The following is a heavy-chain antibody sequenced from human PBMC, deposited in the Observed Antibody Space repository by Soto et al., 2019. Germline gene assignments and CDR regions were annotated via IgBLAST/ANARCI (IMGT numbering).Heavy chain of an antibody. V-gene: IGHV1-3*01. CDR2: INAGNGNT. CDR3: ARDERYCSSTSCPRTFDY. Sequence: ASVKVSCKASGYTFTSYAMNWVRQAPGQRLEWMGWINAGNGNTKYSQKFQGRVTITRDTSASTAYMELSSLRSEDTAVYYCARDERYCSSTSCPRTFDYWGQGTLVTVSS. J-gene: IGHJ4*02. CDR1: GYTFTSYA. D-gene: IGHD2-2*01.